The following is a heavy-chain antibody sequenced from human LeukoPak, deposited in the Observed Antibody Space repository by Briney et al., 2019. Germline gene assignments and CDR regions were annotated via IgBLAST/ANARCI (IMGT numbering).Heavy chain of an antibody. Sequence: GGSLRLSCADSGFTFSRHWMDWVRQAPGKGPEWVGHIKSKTDGGTTDYAAPVKGRFTISRDDSKNTLYLQMNSLKTEDTAVYYCTTTDPLDYYDSSGYYPPNYWGQGTLVTVSS. CDR1: GFTFSRHW. D-gene: IGHD3-22*01. CDR3: TTTDPLDYYDSSGYYPPNY. V-gene: IGHV3-15*01. CDR2: IKSKTDGGTT. J-gene: IGHJ4*02.